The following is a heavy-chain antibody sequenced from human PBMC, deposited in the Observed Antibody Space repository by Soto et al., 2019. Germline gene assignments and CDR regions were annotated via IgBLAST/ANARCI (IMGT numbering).Heavy chain of an antibody. D-gene: IGHD7-27*01. CDR3: ARGTGGDACQF. J-gene: IGHJ3*01. CDR2: IHNSGST. CDR1: GGSLTRNDW. V-gene: IGHV4-4*02. Sequence: QVPLQASGPGLVKPSGTLSLTCAVSGGSLTRNDWWTWVRHPPGKGLAWVGQIHNSGSTFYSPSLRSRIAVAINVAANLLSLHLDSLPAAETALYFCARGTGGDACQFWGQGKMVTVS.